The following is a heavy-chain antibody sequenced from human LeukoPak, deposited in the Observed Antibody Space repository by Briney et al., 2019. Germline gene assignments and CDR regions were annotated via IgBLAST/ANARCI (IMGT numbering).Heavy chain of an antibody. D-gene: IGHD3-22*01. J-gene: IGHJ4*02. CDR1: GFTFSNAW. Sequence: GGSLRLSCAASGFTFSNAWMSWVRQAPGKGLEWVGRIKSKTDGGTTDYAAPVKGRFTISRDDSKNTLYLQMNSLKTEDTAVYYCTTDVDYYDSSGYYPIDYWGQGTLVTVSS. CDR2: IKSKTDGGTT. CDR3: TTDVDYYDSSGYYPIDY. V-gene: IGHV3-15*01.